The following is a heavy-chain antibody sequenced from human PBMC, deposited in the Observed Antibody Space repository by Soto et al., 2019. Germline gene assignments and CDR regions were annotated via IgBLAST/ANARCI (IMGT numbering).Heavy chain of an antibody. CDR3: TGALGQQLVLAYYYYGMDV. V-gene: IGHV3-64D*06. CDR2: ISSNGGST. D-gene: IGHD6-13*01. J-gene: IGHJ6*02. CDR1: GYSFSSYA. Sequence: GGSLRLSCSASGYSFSSYAMHWVRQAPGKGLEYVSAISSNGGSTYYADSVKGRFTISRDNSKNTLYLQMSSLRAEDTAVYYCTGALGQQLVLAYYYYGMDVWGQGTTVTVSS.